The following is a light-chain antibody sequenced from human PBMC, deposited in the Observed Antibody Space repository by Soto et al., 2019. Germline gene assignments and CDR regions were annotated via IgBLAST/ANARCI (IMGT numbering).Light chain of an antibody. CDR3: QQYTGPPTT. V-gene: IGKV3-20*01. CDR1: QTVSSTY. Sequence: EIILTQSSYTLSLSPGEIATLSCRASQTVSSTYLAWCQQRPGQAPRLLIYGASTRAAGIPDRFSGSGSGTDFTLTITRLEPEDSAVYFCQQYTGPPTTFGQGTRLEI. J-gene: IGKJ5*01. CDR2: GAS.